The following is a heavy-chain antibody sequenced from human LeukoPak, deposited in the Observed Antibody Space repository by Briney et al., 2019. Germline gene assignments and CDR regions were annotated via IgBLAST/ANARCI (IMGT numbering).Heavy chain of an antibody. Sequence: SETLSLTCTVSGGSISPYYWSWIRQPPGKGLEWIGYIYYSGSTNYNPSLKSRVTISVDTSKNQFSLKLSSVTAADTAVYYCARRGMVGAHYFDYWGQGTLVTVSS. CDR2: IYYSGST. CDR3: ARRGMVGAHYFDY. J-gene: IGHJ4*02. CDR1: GGSISPYY. D-gene: IGHD1-26*01. V-gene: IGHV4-59*08.